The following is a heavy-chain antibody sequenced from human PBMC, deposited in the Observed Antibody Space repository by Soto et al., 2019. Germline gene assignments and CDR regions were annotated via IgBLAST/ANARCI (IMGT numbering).Heavy chain of an antibody. V-gene: IGHV4-31*03. CDR1: GGSISSGGYY. J-gene: IGHJ4*02. Sequence: QVQLQESGPGLVKPSQTLSLTCTVSGGSISSGGYYWSWIRQHPGKGLEWIGYIYYSGSTYYNPSLMRRVTISVDTSKNQFSLKLSSVTAADTAVYYCARGSLGWLGFDYWGQGTLVTVSS. CDR3: ARGSLGWLGFDY. D-gene: IGHD6-19*01. CDR2: IYYSGST.